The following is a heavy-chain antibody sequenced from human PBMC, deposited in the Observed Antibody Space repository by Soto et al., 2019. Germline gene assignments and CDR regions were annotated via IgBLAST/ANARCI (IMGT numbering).Heavy chain of an antibody. D-gene: IGHD3-22*01. CDR3: ARTSSGCYFDHNWFDP. Sequence: PSETLSLTCTVSGGSISSGGYYWSWIRQHPGKGLEWIGYIYYSGSTYYNPSLKSRVTISVDTSKNQFSLKLSSVTAADTAVYYCARTSSGCYFDHNWFDPWGQGTLVTVSS. J-gene: IGHJ5*02. CDR1: GGSISSGGYY. CDR2: IYYSGST. V-gene: IGHV4-31*03.